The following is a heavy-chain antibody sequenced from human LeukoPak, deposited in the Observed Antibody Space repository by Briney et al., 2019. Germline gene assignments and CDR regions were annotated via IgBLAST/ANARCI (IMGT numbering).Heavy chain of an antibody. CDR3: AKGSSTFPHYFDS. CDR2: ISGGGGST. Sequence: PGGSLRLSCAASRFTFSSYATSWVRQAPGEGLEWVSGISGGGGSTYHADSVKGRFTISRDNSKNTLSLQMNSLRVEDTAVYYCAKGSSTFPHYFDSWGQGTLVTVSS. V-gene: IGHV3-23*01. J-gene: IGHJ4*02. CDR1: RFTFSSYA. D-gene: IGHD2-15*01.